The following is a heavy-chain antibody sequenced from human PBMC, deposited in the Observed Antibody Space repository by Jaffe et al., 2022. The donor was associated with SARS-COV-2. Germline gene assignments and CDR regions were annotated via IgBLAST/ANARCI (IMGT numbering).Heavy chain of an antibody. CDR3: AKGGVRGAGLYYYYYMDV. CDR1: GFTFSSYA. J-gene: IGHJ6*03. V-gene: IGHV3-23*04. D-gene: IGHD3-10*01. CDR2: ISGSGGST. Sequence: EVQLVESGGGLVQPGGSLRLSCAASGFTFSSYAMSWVRQAPGKGLEWVSAISGSGGSTYYADSVKGRFTISRDNSKNTLYLQMNSLRAEDTAVYYCAKGGVRGAGLYYYYYMDVWGKGTTVTVSS.